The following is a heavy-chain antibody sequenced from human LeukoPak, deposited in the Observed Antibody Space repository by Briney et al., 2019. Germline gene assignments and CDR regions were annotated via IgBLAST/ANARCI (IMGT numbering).Heavy chain of an antibody. V-gene: IGHV3-23*01. Sequence: QPGGSLRLSCAASGLTFSSYALSWVRQAPGKGLEWVSVISGSGGSTYYADSVKGRFTISRDNSKNTLYLQMNSLRAEDTAVYYCARSGTVTTDGDYYYYMDVWGKGTTVTVSS. CDR3: ARSGTVTTDGDYYYYMDV. J-gene: IGHJ6*03. CDR1: GLTFSSYA. D-gene: IGHD4-17*01. CDR2: ISGSGGST.